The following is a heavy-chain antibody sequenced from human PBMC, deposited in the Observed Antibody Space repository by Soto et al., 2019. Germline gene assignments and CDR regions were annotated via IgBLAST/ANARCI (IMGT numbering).Heavy chain of an antibody. D-gene: IGHD1-26*01. CDR2: IYYSGSP. CDR3: ARPRRSGTYYDGKDY. Sequence: QLQLQESGPGLVKPSETLSLTCIVSAGSISSTTYYWGWIRQPPGKGLEWIGSIYYSGSPSYNPSLMGRLTRXXDXSXXQFSLRLSSVTAADTGVYYCARPRRSGTYYDGKDYWGQGALVTVSS. CDR1: AGSISSTTYY. V-gene: IGHV4-39*01. J-gene: IGHJ4*02.